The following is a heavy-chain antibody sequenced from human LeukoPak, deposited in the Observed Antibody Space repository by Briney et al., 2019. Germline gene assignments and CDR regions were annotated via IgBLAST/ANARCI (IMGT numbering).Heavy chain of an antibody. Sequence: PSETLSLTCTVSGGSISSRISYWGWIRQPPGKGLEWIGSIFYGANTFYKPSLKSRVTISVDTSKNQFSLKLSSVTAADTAVYYCARQNLPQTFGVVRDYNYYGMDVWGQGTTVTVSS. CDR3: ARQNLPQTFGVVRDYNYYGMDV. J-gene: IGHJ6*02. CDR1: GGSISSRISY. V-gene: IGHV4-39*01. D-gene: IGHD3-3*01. CDR2: IFYGANT.